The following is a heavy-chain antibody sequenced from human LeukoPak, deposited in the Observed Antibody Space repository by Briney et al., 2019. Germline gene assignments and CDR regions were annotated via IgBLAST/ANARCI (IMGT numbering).Heavy chain of an antibody. Sequence: PSETLSLTCTVSGYSISSGDYYWSWIRQPPGKGLEWIGYIYYSGSTYYNPSLKSRVTISVDASKNQFSLKLSSVTAADTAVYYCARDRDGDDGDGMDVWGQGTTVTVSS. CDR2: IYYSGST. D-gene: IGHD4-17*01. CDR3: ARDRDGDDGDGMDV. J-gene: IGHJ6*02. V-gene: IGHV4-30-4*01. CDR1: GYSISSGDYY.